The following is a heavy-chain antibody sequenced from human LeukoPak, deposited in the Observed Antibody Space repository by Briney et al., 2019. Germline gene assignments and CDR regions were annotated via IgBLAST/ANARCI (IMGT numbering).Heavy chain of an antibody. V-gene: IGHV1-69*05. CDR1: GGTFSSYA. Sequence: GASVKVSCKASGGTFSSYAISWVRQAPGQGLEWMGRIIPIFGTANYAQKFQGRVTITTDESTSTAYMELSSLRSEDTAVYYCARGDYDFWSGLMCDPWGQGTLVSVSS. CDR2: IIPIFGTA. CDR3: ARGDYDFWSGLMCDP. J-gene: IGHJ5*02. D-gene: IGHD3-3*01.